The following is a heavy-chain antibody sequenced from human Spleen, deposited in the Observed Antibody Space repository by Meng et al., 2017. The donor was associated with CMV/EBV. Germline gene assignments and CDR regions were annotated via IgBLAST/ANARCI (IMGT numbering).Heavy chain of an antibody. CDR2: ISGHNGNT. CDR3: ARETSRWSGYYYSG. J-gene: IGHJ1*01. CDR1: GGTFSGYG. D-gene: IGHD3-3*01. Sequence: ASVKVSCKASGGTFSGYGISWVRQAPGQGLEWIGWISGHNGNTRYAQKFQDRVTMNTDTSTSTSNMELRSLRSDDTAVYYCARETSRWSGYYYSGWGQGTLVTVSS. V-gene: IGHV1-18*01.